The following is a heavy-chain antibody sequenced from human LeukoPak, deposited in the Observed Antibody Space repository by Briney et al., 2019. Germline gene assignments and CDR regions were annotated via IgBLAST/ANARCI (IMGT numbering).Heavy chain of an antibody. CDR2: INPSGGST. Sequence: GASVKVPCKASGYTFTSYYMHWVRQAPGQGLEWMGLINPSGGSTSYAQKFQGRVTITRNTSISTAYMELSSLRSEDTAVYYCARGHHDFWSGYDDYWGQGTLVTVSS. CDR3: ARGHHDFWSGYDDY. CDR1: GYTFTSYY. J-gene: IGHJ4*02. D-gene: IGHD3-3*01. V-gene: IGHV1-46*01.